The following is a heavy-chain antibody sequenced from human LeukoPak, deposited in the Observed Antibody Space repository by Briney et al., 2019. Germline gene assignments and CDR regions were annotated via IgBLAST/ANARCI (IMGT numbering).Heavy chain of an antibody. CDR2: ISGSGGST. V-gene: IGHV3-23*01. Sequence: GRSLRLSCAASGSTFSSYGMSWGRQAPGNGLDWVSAISGSGGSTSYADSVKGRFTISRDNSKNTLYLQMNSLRAEDTAVYYCAKDPDYGDYYWGQGTLVTVSS. J-gene: IGHJ4*02. CDR1: GSTFSSYG. D-gene: IGHD4-17*01. CDR3: AKDPDYGDYY.